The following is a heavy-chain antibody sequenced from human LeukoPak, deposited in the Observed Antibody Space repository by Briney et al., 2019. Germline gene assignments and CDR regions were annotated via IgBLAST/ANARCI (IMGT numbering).Heavy chain of an antibody. J-gene: IGHJ4*02. CDR3: ARGGTKHYYILFDY. CDR2: INTSGGST. D-gene: IGHD1/OR15-1a*01. Sequence: ASVKVSCKASGYTFTSYYMNWVRQAPGQGLEWMGIINTSGGSTSYAQNFTGRVTLARDMSDSTVYMELRSLRSEATAVYYCARGGTKHYYILFDYWGQGTLVTVSS. CDR1: GYTFTSYY. V-gene: IGHV1-46*01.